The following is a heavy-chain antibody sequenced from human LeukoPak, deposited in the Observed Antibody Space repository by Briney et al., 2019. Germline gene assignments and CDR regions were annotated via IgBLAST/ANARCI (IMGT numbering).Heavy chain of an antibody. CDR2: IYYSGTT. CDR1: GGSISGFY. J-gene: IGHJ5*02. V-gene: IGHV4-59*12. CDR3: ARDVWQQLVKNWFDP. D-gene: IGHD6-13*01. Sequence: PSETLSLTCTVSGGSISGFYWSWIRQPPGRGLEWIGYIYYSGTTYYNPSLESRVTISLDTSMNQFSLKLSSVTAADTAVYYCARDVWQQLVKNWFDPWGQGTLVTVSS.